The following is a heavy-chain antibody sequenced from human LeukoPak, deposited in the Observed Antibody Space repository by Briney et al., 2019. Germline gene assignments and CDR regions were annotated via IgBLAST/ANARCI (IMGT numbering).Heavy chain of an antibody. CDR2: IGGYNGNT. CDR3: ARAGRLKSGSNIY. J-gene: IGHJ4*02. CDR1: GYNFTNYG. V-gene: IGHV1-18*01. Sequence: GASVKVSCRGFGYNFTNYGISWVRQAPGQRLEWMGWIGGYNGNTDYAQKFQARVTMTTDTSTSTGYLELRSLRSGDTAVYYCARAGRLKSGSNIYWGRGTLVTVSS. D-gene: IGHD1-26*01.